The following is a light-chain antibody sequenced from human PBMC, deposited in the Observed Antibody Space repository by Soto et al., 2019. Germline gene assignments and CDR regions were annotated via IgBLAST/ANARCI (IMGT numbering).Light chain of an antibody. CDR3: HQYDSSPLT. CDR2: GAF. J-gene: IGKJ4*01. CDR1: QSVSSSY. Sequence: EIVLTQSPGTLSLSPGERATLACRASQSVSSSYLAWYQQKPGQAPRLLIYGAFSRATGIPDRFSGSGSGTDFTVIISSLEPEDFAVYYCHQYDSSPLTFGGGTKVEIK. V-gene: IGKV3-20*01.